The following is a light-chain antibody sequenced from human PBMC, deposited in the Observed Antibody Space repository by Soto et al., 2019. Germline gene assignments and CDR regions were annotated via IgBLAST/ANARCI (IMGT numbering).Light chain of an antibody. CDR2: EVS. CDR1: SSDLGGYNY. CDR3: SSYTSSSTLV. Sequence: QSALTQPASVSGSPGQSITISCTGTSSDLGGYNYVSWYQQHPGKAPKVMIYEVSNRPSGVSNRFSGSKSGNTASLTISGLKDEDEADYYCSSYTSSSTLVFGGGTKLTVL. J-gene: IGLJ2*01. V-gene: IGLV2-14*01.